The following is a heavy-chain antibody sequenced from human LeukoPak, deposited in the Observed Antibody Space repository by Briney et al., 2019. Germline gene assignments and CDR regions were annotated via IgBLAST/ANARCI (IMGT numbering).Heavy chain of an antibody. CDR3: VKSGDYFFDY. V-gene: IGHV4-4*02. Sequence: PSETLSLTWAVSGXSISSSNWWSWVRQPPGKGLEWIGEIYHSGSTNYNPSLKSRVTISVDKSKNQFSLKLSSVTAADTAVYYCVKSGDYFFDYWGQGTLVTVSS. D-gene: IGHD3-10*01. J-gene: IGHJ4*02. CDR1: GXSISSSNW. CDR2: IYHSGST.